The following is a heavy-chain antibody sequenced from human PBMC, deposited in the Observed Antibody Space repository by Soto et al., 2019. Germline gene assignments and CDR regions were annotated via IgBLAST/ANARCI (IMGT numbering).Heavy chain of an antibody. J-gene: IGHJ3*01. Sequence: PGGSLRLSCAASGFIFTNYAMTWVRQAPGKGREWVSVIGGRGNSAYYADSVQGRFTISRDNSKNTLSLQMSSLTADDTAIYYCVREGRGSFDFWGRGTMVTVSS. V-gene: IGHV3-23*01. D-gene: IGHD5-12*01. CDR2: IGGRGNSA. CDR3: VREGRGSFDF. CDR1: GFIFTNYA.